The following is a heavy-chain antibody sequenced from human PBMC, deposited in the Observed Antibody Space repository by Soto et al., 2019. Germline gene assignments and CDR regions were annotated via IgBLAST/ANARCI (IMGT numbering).Heavy chain of an antibody. V-gene: IGHV1-24*01. CDR1: GYTLTELS. J-gene: IGHJ4*02. D-gene: IGHD3-3*01. CDR2: FDPEDGET. CDR3: ATDRVGETYDFWSGSIY. Sequence: ASVNVSCKFSGYTLTELSIHWVRQAPGKGLEWMGGFDPEDGETIYAQKFQGRVTMTEDTSTDTAYMELSSLRSEDTAVYYCATDRVGETYDFWSGSIYCGQGTLVTVSS.